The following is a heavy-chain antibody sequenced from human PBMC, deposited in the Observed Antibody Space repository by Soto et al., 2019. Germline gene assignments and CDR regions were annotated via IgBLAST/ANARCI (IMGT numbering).Heavy chain of an antibody. J-gene: IGHJ6*02. Sequence: SLRLSCAASGFTFDDYAMHWVRQAPGKGLEWVSGISWNSGSIGYADSVKGRFTISRDNAKNSLYLQMNSLRAEDTALYYCAKSLGGGARGLYYYYYSMDVWGQETTVTVSS. CDR1: GFTFDDYA. CDR2: ISWNSGSI. CDR3: AKSLGGGARGLYYYYYSMDV. D-gene: IGHD3-16*02. V-gene: IGHV3-9*01.